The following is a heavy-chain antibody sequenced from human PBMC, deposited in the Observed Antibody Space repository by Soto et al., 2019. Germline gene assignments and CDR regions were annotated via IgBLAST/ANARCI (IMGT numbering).Heavy chain of an antibody. V-gene: IGHV4-59*01. J-gene: IGHJ5*02. D-gene: IGHD5-18*01. CDR2: IYYSGST. CDR1: GGSISSYY. CDR3: ARDRYSYGSIWFDP. Sequence: SETLSLTCTASGGSISSYYWSWIRQPPGKGLEWIGYIYYSGSTNYNPSLKSRVTISVDTSKNQFSLKLSSVTAADTAVYYCARDRYSYGSIWFDPWGQGTLVTVSS.